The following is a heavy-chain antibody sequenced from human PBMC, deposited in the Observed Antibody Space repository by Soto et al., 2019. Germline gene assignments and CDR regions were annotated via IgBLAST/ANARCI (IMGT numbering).Heavy chain of an antibody. Sequence: EVQLLESGGGLVQPGGSLRLSCAASGFTFSSYAMRWVRQAPGKGLEWVSSVTGGGETTFYADSVKGRFTISRDNSRNTLFLQMDSLRADDTALYYCAKGATARYFDSWGQGTLVTVSS. CDR2: VTGGGETT. V-gene: IGHV3-23*01. CDR1: GFTFSSYA. CDR3: AKGATARYFDS. J-gene: IGHJ4*02. D-gene: IGHD1-1*01.